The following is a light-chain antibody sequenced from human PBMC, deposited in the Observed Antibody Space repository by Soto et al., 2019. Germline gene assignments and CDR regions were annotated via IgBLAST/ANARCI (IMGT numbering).Light chain of an antibody. CDR1: QSVSSSY. J-gene: IGKJ1*01. CDR2: GAS. CDR3: QQRSNWPPT. Sequence: EIVLTQSPGTLSLSPGERATLSCRASQSVSSSYLAWYQQKPGQAPRLLIYGASNRATGIPARFSGSGSGTDFTLTISSLEPEDFAVYYCQQRSNWPPTFGQGAKVDI. V-gene: IGKV3D-20*02.